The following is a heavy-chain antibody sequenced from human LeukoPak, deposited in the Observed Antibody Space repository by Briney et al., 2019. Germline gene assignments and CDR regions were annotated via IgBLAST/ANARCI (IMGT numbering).Heavy chain of an antibody. Sequence: SETLSLTCTVSGGSISSYYWSWIRQPPGKGLEWIGYIYYSGSTNYNPSLKSRVTISVDTSKNQFSLKLSSVTAADTAVYYCARDLRFDPWGQGTLVTVSS. V-gene: IGHV4-59*01. CDR2: IYYSGST. J-gene: IGHJ5*02. CDR1: GGSISSYY. CDR3: ARDLRFDP.